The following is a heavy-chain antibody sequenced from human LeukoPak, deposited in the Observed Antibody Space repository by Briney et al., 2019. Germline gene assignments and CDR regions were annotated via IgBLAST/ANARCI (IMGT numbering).Heavy chain of an antibody. V-gene: IGHV3-7*01. CDR2: INQDGSEK. J-gene: IGHJ4*02. CDR3: ASPYYDYWSTYSGY. Sequence: GGSLRLSCAASGLSLSSHWMSWVRQAPGRGLEWVANINQDGSEKYYVDSVKGRFTISRDNAKNSLYLQMNSLRAEDTAVYYCASPYYDYWSTYSGYWGQGTLVTVSS. D-gene: IGHD3-3*01. CDR1: GLSLSSHW.